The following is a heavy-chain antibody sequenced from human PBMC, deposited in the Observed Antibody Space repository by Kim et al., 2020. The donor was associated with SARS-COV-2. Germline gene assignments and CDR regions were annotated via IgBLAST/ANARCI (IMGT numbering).Heavy chain of an antibody. V-gene: IGHV3-9*01. D-gene: IGHD3-9*01. J-gene: IGHJ4*02. Sequence: DSVKVRFTTSRDKAKNSRYLQMNSLRAEDTALYYCAQETDSDWLFWPRFDYWGQGTLVTVTA. CDR3: AQETDSDWLFWPRFDY.